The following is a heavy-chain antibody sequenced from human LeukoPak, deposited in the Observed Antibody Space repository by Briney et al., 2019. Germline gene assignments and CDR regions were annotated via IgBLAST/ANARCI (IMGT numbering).Heavy chain of an antibody. Sequence: ASVKVSCKASGYTFTNYGITWVRQAPGQGLEWMGIINPSGGSTSYAQKFQGRVTMTRDMSTSTVYMELSSLRSEDTAVYYCASDTVPAAMGYYYYYMDVWGKGTTVTVSS. V-gene: IGHV1-46*01. J-gene: IGHJ6*03. CDR2: INPSGGST. CDR3: ASDTVPAAMGYYYYYMDV. D-gene: IGHD2-2*01. CDR1: GYTFTNYG.